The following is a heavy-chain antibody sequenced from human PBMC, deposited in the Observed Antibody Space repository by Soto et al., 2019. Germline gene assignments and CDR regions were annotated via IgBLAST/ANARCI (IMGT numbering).Heavy chain of an antibody. D-gene: IGHD3-3*01. CDR3: ARDKYYDFWIGYSNYYFDD. J-gene: IGHJ4*02. CDR1: GFTFSNYW. CDR2: IKQDGTEK. V-gene: IGHV3-7*03. Sequence: GGSLRLSCAASGFTFSNYWLSWVRQAPGKGLAWVADIKQDGTEKYYVDSVKGRFTISRDNAKNSLYLQMNSLRAEDTAVYYCARDKYYDFWIGYSNYYFDDWGQGALVTVSS.